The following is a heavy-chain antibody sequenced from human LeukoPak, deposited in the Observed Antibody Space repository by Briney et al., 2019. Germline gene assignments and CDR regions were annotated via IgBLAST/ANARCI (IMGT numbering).Heavy chain of an antibody. CDR1: GGTFSSYA. V-gene: IGHV1-69*05. D-gene: IGHD1-26*01. CDR3: ARGSQGGSYYEDY. Sequence: ASVKVSCKASGGTFSSYAISWVRQAPGQGLEWMGGIIPIFGTANYAQKFQGRVTITTDKSTSTAYMELSSLRSEDTAVYYCARGSQGGSYYEDYWGQGTLVTVSS. CDR2: IIPIFGTA. J-gene: IGHJ4*02.